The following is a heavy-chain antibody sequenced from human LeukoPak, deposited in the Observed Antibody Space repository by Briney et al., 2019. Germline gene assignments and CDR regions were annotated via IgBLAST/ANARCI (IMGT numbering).Heavy chain of an antibody. D-gene: IGHD6-13*01. V-gene: IGHV3-23*01. CDR3: ANDLRQQLVFPYFDY. Sequence: GESLRLSGAVPEVTFSSYALSWIPQAPGKGLEGVSAISDSGCSTYYADSVKGRFTISRDNSKNTLYLQINSLRAEDTAVYYCANDLRQQLVFPYFDYWGQGTLVIVSS. CDR2: ISDSGCST. CDR1: EVTFSSYA. J-gene: IGHJ4*02.